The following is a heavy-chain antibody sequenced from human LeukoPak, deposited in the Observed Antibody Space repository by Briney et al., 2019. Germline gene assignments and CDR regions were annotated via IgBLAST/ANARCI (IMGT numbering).Heavy chain of an antibody. J-gene: IGHJ5*02. D-gene: IGHD3-10*01. Sequence: SETLSLTCTVSGGSISSYYWNWIRQPPGKGLEWIGYIYYSGSTNYNPSLKSRVTISVDTSKNQFSLRLSSVTAADTAVYYCAGVRGVILRWFDPWGQGTLVTVSS. CDR2: IYYSGST. V-gene: IGHV4-59*12. CDR1: GGSISSYY. CDR3: AGVRGVILRWFDP.